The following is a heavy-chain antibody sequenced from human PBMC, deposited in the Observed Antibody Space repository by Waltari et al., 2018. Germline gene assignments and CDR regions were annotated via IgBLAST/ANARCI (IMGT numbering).Heavy chain of an antibody. Sequence: EVQLVESGGGLVKPGGSLRLSCAASGFTVSDAWMTWVRQAPGRGLEWVARIKSESDGGKTDYAEPVKDRFTISRDDSENKVFLQMNGLKSEDTGVYYCTTVSHTGSYYRYYYMDVWGEGTTVTISS. D-gene: IGHD3-10*01. CDR3: TTVSHTGSYYRYYYMDV. CDR2: IKSESDGGKT. J-gene: IGHJ6*03. V-gene: IGHV3-15*01. CDR1: GFTVSDAW.